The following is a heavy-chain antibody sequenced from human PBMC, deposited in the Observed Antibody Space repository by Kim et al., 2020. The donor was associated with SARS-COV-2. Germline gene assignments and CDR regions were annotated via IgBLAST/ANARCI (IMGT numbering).Heavy chain of an antibody. Sequence: GGSLRLSCAASGFTFSSYAMSWVRQAPGKRLEWVSAMSGMSGSGGTTYYADSVKDRFTVSRDNSKNTLYLQWNSLRAEDTAIYYCTNGGVGTNYRYFDYWGQGTLVTVSS. V-gene: IGHV3-23*01. J-gene: IGHJ4*02. CDR1: GFTFSSYA. CDR2: MSGMSGSGGTT. D-gene: IGHD2-21*02. CDR3: TNGGVGTNYRYFDY.